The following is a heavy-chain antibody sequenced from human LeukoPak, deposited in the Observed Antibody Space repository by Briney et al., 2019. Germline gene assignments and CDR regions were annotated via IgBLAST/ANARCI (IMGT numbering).Heavy chain of an antibody. CDR1: GDSITSGSYY. J-gene: IGHJ3*02. CDR2: IYYTGGT. V-gene: IGHV4-31*03. CDR3: ARAPGAFDI. Sequence: PSQTLSPTCTVSGDSITSGSYYWAWLRQHPGKGLEWIGYIYYTGGTHYNPSLKSRLTISVDTSENHFSLKLSSVTAADTAIYFCARAPGAFDIWGQGTMVTVSS.